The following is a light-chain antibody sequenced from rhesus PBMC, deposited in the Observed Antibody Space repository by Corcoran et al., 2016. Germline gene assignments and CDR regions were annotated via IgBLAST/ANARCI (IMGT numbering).Light chain of an antibody. CDR2: SAS. Sequence: DIQMTQSPSSLSAPVGDTVTITCRASQGISNYLAWYQQKPGKAPKPLIYSASNLESGCPSRVSGSGSGTDFTLPTSSLQPEYFAISSCQQHTSYPPTVGQGTKVEIE. V-gene: IGKV1S14*01. CDR1: QGISNY. J-gene: IGKJ1*01. CDR3: QQHTSYPPT.